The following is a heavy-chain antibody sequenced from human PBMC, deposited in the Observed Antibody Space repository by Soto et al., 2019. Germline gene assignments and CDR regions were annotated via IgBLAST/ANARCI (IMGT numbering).Heavy chain of an antibody. CDR1: GITFSSYC. J-gene: IGHJ3*02. CDR2: IWYVGSNK. CDR3: ARAGRYYHSSGYYELGDFEN. V-gene: IGHV3-33*01. Sequence: WGTLRLSCLESGITFSSYCMKWVSQTPGKGLKWGAVIWYVGSNKYYADSVKGRFTISRDNSKNTLYLQITSPPAEDTFVYYCARAGRYYHSSGYYELGDFENLGQVTMVIFSS. D-gene: IGHD3-22*01.